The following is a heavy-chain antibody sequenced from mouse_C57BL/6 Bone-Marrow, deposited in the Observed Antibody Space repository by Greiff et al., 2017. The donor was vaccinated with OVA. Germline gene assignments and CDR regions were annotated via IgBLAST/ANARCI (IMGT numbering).Heavy chain of an antibody. CDR3: ARNYGSSYHFDY. CDR2: IYPGDGDT. J-gene: IGHJ2*01. Sequence: VQLKESGPELVKPGASVKISCKASGYAFSSSWMNWVKQRPGKGLEWIGRIYPGDGDTNYNGKFKGKATLTADKSSSTAYMQLSSLTSEDSAVYFCARNYGSSYHFDYWGQGTTLTVSS. CDR1: GYAFSSSW. D-gene: IGHD1-1*01. V-gene: IGHV1-82*01.